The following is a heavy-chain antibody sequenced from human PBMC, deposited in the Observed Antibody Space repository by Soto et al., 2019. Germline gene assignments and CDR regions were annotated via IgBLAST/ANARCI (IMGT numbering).Heavy chain of an antibody. D-gene: IGHD3-22*01. V-gene: IGHV4-59*01. CDR1: GGSISSYY. CDR2: IYYSGST. Sequence: SETLSLTCTVSGGSISSYYWSLIRQPPGKGLEWIGYIYYSGSTNYNPSLKSRVTISVDTSKNQFSLKLSSVIAADTAVYYCARVKYYYDSSGYSNWFDPWGQGTLVTVSS. CDR3: ARVKYYYDSSGYSNWFDP. J-gene: IGHJ5*02.